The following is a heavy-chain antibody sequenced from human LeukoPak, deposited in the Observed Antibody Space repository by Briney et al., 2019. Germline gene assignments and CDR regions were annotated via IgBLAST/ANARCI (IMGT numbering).Heavy chain of an antibody. Sequence: GGSLRLSCAASVFTFSPYWMSWVRQGPGKGLEWVANIKPDGSETHYVDSVKGRFTISRDNAKNSLYLQMNSLRAEDTAVYYCARGPYTNGHYFDYWGQGTLATVSS. CDR2: IKPDGSET. CDR3: ARGPYTNGHYFDY. J-gene: IGHJ4*02. V-gene: IGHV3-7*04. D-gene: IGHD6-19*01. CDR1: VFTFSPYW.